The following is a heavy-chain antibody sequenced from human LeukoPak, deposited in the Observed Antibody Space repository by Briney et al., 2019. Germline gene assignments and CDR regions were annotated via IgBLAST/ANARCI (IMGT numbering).Heavy chain of an antibody. V-gene: IGHV3-48*03. Sequence: PGGSLRLSCAASGFTFSSYEMNWVRQAPGKGLEWVSYISSSGSTIYYADSVKGRFTIFRDNAKNSLYLQMNSLRAEDTAVYYCARGYSGYDYHYYYMDVWGKGTTVTVSS. CDR3: ARGYSGYDYHYYYMDV. J-gene: IGHJ6*03. CDR2: ISSSGSTI. CDR1: GFTFSSYE. D-gene: IGHD5-12*01.